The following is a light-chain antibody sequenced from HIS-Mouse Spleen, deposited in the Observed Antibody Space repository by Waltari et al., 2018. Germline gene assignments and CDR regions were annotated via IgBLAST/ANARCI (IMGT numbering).Light chain of an antibody. CDR2: EDS. Sequence: SYELTQPHSVSVSSGQTARITCSGDALPKKSAYLYQQKSGQAPVLVIYEDSKRPSGIPERFSGSSSGTMATLTISGAQVEDEADYYCYSTDSSGNHRVFGGGTKLTVL. V-gene: IGLV3-10*01. CDR3: YSTDSSGNHRV. J-gene: IGLJ2*01. CDR1: ALPKKS.